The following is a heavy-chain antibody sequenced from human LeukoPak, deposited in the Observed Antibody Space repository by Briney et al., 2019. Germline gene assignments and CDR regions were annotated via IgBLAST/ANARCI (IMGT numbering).Heavy chain of an antibody. J-gene: IGHJ4*02. CDR1: GYTFISYG. V-gene: IGHV1-18*04. CDR3: ARARGSSSSQDYYVDY. Sequence: ASVKVSCKASGYTFISYGISWVRQAPGQGLEGMGWISTYNGNTKYAQKLQGRVTLTTDTSTRTVYMELRSLRSDDTTVYYCARARGSSSSQDYYVDYWGQGTLVTVSS. CDR2: ISTYNGNT. D-gene: IGHD2-2*01.